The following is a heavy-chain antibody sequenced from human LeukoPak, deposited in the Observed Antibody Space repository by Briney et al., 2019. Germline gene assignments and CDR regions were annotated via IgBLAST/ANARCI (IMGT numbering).Heavy chain of an antibody. Sequence: ASVTVSCTASGYTFTNYTINWVRLAPGQGLEWMGWIDTNTGNPTYAQGFAGRFVFSLDTSVTTTYLQISSLKAEDSAVYYCTRGRDTTGYFVYWGQGTLVTVSS. D-gene: IGHD3-22*01. J-gene: IGHJ4*02. V-gene: IGHV7-4-1*02. CDR1: GYTFTNYT. CDR3: TRGRDTTGYFVY. CDR2: IDTNTGNP.